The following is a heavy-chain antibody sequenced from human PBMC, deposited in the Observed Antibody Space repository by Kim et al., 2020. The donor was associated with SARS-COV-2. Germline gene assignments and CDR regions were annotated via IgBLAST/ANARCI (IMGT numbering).Heavy chain of an antibody. CDR1: GGSFSGYY. CDR3: ATGGRGRRGVFDY. D-gene: IGHD3-10*01. J-gene: IGHJ4*02. Sequence: SETLSLTCAVYGGSFSGYYWSWIRQPPGKGLEWIGEINHSGSTNYNPSLKSRVTISVDTSKNQFSLKLSSVTAADTAVYYCATGGRGRRGVFDYWGQGTLVTVSS. CDR2: INHSGST. V-gene: IGHV4-34*01.